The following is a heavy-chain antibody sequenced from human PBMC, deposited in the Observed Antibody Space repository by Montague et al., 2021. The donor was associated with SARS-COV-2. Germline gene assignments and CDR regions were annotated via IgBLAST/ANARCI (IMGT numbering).Heavy chain of an antibody. V-gene: IGHV4-59*13. Sequence: SETLSLTCTASGGSISSYYWSWIRQPPGKGLEWIGYIYYSGSTNYNPSLKSRVTISVDTSKNQFSLTLSSVTAADTAVYYCARDSHYYDSSGHFNYWGQGTLVTVSS. J-gene: IGHJ4*02. CDR1: GGSISSYY. CDR3: ARDSHYYDSSGHFNY. CDR2: IYYSGST. D-gene: IGHD3-22*01.